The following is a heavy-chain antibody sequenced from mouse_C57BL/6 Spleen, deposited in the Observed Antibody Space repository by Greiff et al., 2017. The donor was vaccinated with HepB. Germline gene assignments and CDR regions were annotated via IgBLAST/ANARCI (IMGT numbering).Heavy chain of an antibody. CDR1: GYTFTDYY. CDR3: ARNGPGSYAMDY. CDR2: INPNNGGT. Sequence: EVQLQQSGPELVKPGASVKISCKASGYTFTDYYMNWVKQSHGKSLEWIGDINPNNGGTSYNQKFKGKATLTVDKSSSTAYMELRSLTSEASAVYYCARNGPGSYAMDYWGQGTSVTVSS. J-gene: IGHJ4*01. V-gene: IGHV1-26*01.